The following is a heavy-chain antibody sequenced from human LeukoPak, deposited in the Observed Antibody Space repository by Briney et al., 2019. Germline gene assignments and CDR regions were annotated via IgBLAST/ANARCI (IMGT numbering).Heavy chain of an antibody. CDR3: ARDLSGVTGYTYGRGIDY. V-gene: IGHV3-72*01. D-gene: IGHD5-18*01. CDR2: TRKKTNSYTT. J-gene: IGHJ4*02. CDR1: GFTFSDHY. Sequence: PGGSLRLSCAASGFTFSDHYMDWVRQAPGKGLEWVGRTRKKTNSYTTEYAASVKGRFTISRDDSKNSLYLQMNSLKAEDTAVYYCARDLSGVTGYTYGRGIDYWGQGTLVTVSS.